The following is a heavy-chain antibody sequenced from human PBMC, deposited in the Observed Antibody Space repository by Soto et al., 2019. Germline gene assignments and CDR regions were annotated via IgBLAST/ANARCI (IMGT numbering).Heavy chain of an antibody. D-gene: IGHD3-10*01. CDR2: ISSSSSHI. V-gene: IGHV3-21*01. J-gene: IGHJ6*02. Sequence: GGSLRLSCAGSGFTLTSYSMNWVRQASGKGLEWVASISSSSSHIYYADSVKGRFTISRDNARNSLYLQMNSLRAEDTAVYYCVRERGLSSYYGMDVWGQGTTVTVSS. CDR3: VRERGLSSYYGMDV. CDR1: GFTLTSYS.